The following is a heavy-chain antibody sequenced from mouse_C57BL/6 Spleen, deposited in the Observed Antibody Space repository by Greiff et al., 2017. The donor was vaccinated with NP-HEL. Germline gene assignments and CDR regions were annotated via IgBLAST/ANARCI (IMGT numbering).Heavy chain of an antibody. J-gene: IGHJ4*01. CDR1: GYTFTSYW. Sequence: VQLQQPGTELVKPGASVKLSCKASGYTFTSYWMHWVKQRPGQGLEWIGNINPSNGGTNYNEQFKSKATLTVDKSSSTAYMQLSSLTSEDSAVYYCARADYYYGSSYLYYAMDYWGQGTSVTVSS. D-gene: IGHD1-1*01. V-gene: IGHV1-53*01. CDR3: ARADYYYGSSYLYYAMDY. CDR2: INPSNGGT.